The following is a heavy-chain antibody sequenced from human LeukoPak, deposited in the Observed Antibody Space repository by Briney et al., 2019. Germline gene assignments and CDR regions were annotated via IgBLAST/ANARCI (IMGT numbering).Heavy chain of an antibody. D-gene: IGHD6-13*01. Sequence: SQTLSLTCAISGDSVSSNSAAWNWIRQSPSRGLEWLGRTYYRDKWYNDYAVSVKSRITINPDTSKNQFSLQLNSVTPEDTAVYFCSRAFRASSWYFDYWGQGNLVTVSS. V-gene: IGHV6-1*01. CDR1: GDSVSSNSAA. CDR2: TYYRDKWYN. CDR3: SRAFRASSWYFDY. J-gene: IGHJ4*02.